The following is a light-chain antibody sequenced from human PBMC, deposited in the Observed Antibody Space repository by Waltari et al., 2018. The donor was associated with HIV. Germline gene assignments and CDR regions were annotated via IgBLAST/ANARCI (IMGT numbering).Light chain of an antibody. J-gene: IGLJ2*01. CDR2: EVS. CDR1: SSDVGGYNY. CDR3: SSYTSSSTPELV. V-gene: IGLV2-14*01. Sequence: QSALTQPASVSGSPGQSITISCTGTSSDVGGYNYVSWYQQHPGKAPKLMIYEVSNRPSGVSNRFSGSKSGNTASLTISGLQAENEADYYCSSYTSSSTPELVFGGGTKLTVL.